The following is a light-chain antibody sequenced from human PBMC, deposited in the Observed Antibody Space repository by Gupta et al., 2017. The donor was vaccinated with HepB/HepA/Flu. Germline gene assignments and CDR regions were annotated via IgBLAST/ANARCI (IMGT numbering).Light chain of an antibody. J-gene: IGLJ3*02. Sequence: QSVLTQPPSASGPPGQRVTISCSGSSSHIGSNTVTWYQHLPGTSPNFLIYINDKRHSGVPDRFSGSRSGTSASLASSGLQAEDEADYYCAVWDDSRNGWVFGGGTKLTVL. CDR3: AVWDDSRNGWV. CDR2: IND. V-gene: IGLV1-44*01. CDR1: SSHIGSNT.